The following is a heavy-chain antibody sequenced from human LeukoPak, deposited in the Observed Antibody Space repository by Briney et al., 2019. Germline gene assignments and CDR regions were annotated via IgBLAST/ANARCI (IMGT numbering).Heavy chain of an antibody. Sequence: GSLRLSCAASGFTFSSYAMSWVRQAPGKGLEWVSAISGSGGSTYYADSVKGWFTISRDNSKNTLYLQMNSLRAEDTAVYYCAKDVATIYYFDYWGQGTLVTVSS. CDR2: ISGSGGST. D-gene: IGHD5-24*01. CDR3: AKDVATIYYFDY. V-gene: IGHV3-23*01. J-gene: IGHJ4*02. CDR1: GFTFSSYA.